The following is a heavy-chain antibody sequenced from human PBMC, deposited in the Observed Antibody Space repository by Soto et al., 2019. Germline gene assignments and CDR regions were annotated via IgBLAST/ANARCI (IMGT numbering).Heavy chain of an antibody. D-gene: IGHD1-26*01. CDR2: IHHSGSM. J-gene: IGHJ6*02. CDR1: GASISSGAHY. V-gene: IGHV4-31*03. CDR3: ARDFVGYNGMDV. Sequence: KPSETLSLTCTVSGASISSGAHYWSWTRQLPGKGLEWIGYIHHSGSMFYNPSLKSRVTISLDTSKNQLSLLMSSVTAADTARYYCARDFVGYNGMDVWGQGTTVTV.